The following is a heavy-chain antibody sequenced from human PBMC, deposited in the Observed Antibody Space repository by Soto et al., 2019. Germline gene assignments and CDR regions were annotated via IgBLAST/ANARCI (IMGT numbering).Heavy chain of an antibody. CDR3: AREVYSNYDDDGFDI. J-gene: IGHJ3*02. CDR2: INTDGRAT. D-gene: IGHD4-4*01. V-gene: IGHV3-74*01. CDR1: GFTFSSHW. Sequence: EVRLVESGGGLVQPGGSLRLSCGASGFTFSSHWMHWVRQAPGKGLMWVSRINTDGRATSYADSVKGRFSISRDNAKKTLYLQINSLRVEDTALYFCAREVYSNYDDDGFDIWGQGTMVTVSP.